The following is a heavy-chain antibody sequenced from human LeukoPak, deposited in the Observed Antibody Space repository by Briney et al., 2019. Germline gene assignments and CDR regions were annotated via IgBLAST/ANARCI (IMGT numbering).Heavy chain of an antibody. CDR3: AQIGRTIFGNDAFDI. Sequence: GASVKVSRKASGYTFTSYGISWVRQAPGQGLEWMGWISAYNGNTNYAQKLQGRVTMTTDTSTSTAYMELRSLRSDDTAVYYCAQIGRTIFGNDAFDIWGQGTMVTVSS. J-gene: IGHJ3*02. D-gene: IGHD3-3*01. CDR1: GYTFTSYG. CDR2: ISAYNGNT. V-gene: IGHV1-18*01.